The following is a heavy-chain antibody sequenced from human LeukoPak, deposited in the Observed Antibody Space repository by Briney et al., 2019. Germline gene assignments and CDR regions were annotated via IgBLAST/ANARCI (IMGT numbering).Heavy chain of an antibody. V-gene: IGHV3-74*01. CDR2: INSDGSST. D-gene: IGHD3-22*01. CDR3: RRPDYYDSSGYVDY. CDR1: GFTFSSYW. J-gene: IGHJ4*02. Sequence: GGSVRLSCAASGFTFSSYWMHWVRQAPGKGLVWVSRINSDGSSTSYADSVKGRFTISRDNAKNTLYLQMNSLRAEDTAVYYCRRPDYYDSSGYVDYWGQGTLVTVSS.